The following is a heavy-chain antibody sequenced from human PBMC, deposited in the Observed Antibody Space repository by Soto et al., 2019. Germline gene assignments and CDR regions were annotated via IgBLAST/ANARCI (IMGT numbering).Heavy chain of an antibody. V-gene: IGHV3-30-3*01. Sequence: QVQLVESGGGVVQPGRSLRLSCAASGFTFSSYAMHWVRQAPGKGLEWVAVISYDGSNKYYADSVKGRFTISRDNSKNTPYLQMNSLRAEDTAVYYCARDLGYCSGGSCYSRGGFDPWGQGTLVTVSS. D-gene: IGHD2-15*01. CDR3: ARDLGYCSGGSCYSRGGFDP. J-gene: IGHJ5*02. CDR1: GFTFSSYA. CDR2: ISYDGSNK.